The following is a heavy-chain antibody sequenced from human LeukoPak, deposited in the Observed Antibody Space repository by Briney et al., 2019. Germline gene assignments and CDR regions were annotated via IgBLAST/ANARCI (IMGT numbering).Heavy chain of an antibody. J-gene: IGHJ4*02. CDR3: AKDHNLGYCSGGSCYYFDY. CDR2: IRYDGSNK. D-gene: IGHD2-15*01. Sequence: GGSLRLSCAASAFTFSSNGMHWVRQAPGKGLEWVAFIRYDGSNKYYADSVKGRFTISRDNSKNTLYLQMNSLRAEDTAVYYCAKDHNLGYCSGGSCYYFDYWGQGTLVTVSS. CDR1: AFTFSSNG. V-gene: IGHV3-30*02.